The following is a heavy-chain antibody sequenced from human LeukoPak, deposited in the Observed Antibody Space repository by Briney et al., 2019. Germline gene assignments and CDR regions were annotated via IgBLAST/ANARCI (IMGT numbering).Heavy chain of an antibody. V-gene: IGHV3-33*06. Sequence: QAGRSLRLSCAASGFTFSSYGMHWVRQAPGKGLEWVAVIWYDGSNKYYADSVKGRFTISRDNSKNTLYLQMNSLRAEDTAVYYCAKGGGLWFGESPYGMDVWGQGTTVTVSS. J-gene: IGHJ6*02. CDR1: GFTFSSYG. CDR2: IWYDGSNK. D-gene: IGHD3-10*01. CDR3: AKGGGLWFGESPYGMDV.